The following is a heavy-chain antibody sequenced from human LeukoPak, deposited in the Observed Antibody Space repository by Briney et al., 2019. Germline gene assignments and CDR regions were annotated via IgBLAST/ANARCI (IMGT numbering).Heavy chain of an antibody. CDR2: ISYDGINE. CDR3: AKHYDFWSGYFDY. J-gene: IGHJ4*02. V-gene: IGHV3-30-3*02. D-gene: IGHD3-3*01. CDR1: GFTFSTYS. Sequence: GGSLRLSCVASGFTFSTYSMHWVRQAPGKGLEWVAVISYDGINEYYPDSVKGRFTISRDNSENTLYLQMNSLRPEDTAVYYCAKHYDFWSGYFDYWGQGTLVTVSS.